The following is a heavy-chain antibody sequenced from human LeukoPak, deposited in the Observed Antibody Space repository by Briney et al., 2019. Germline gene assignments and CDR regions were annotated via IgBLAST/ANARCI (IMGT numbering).Heavy chain of an antibody. CDR1: RYTFTGYY. V-gene: IGHV1-2*02. D-gene: IGHD3-22*01. CDR3: ARSGSSSTMIVVVPLDY. Sequence: PKAAVKVSRMPSRYTFTGYYLHWVRQAPRRGGELMGWINPNSGGPNYAQKLQGTVTLTRDTSLRTAYMDLSRSRYDGTAVYICARSGSSSTMIVVVPLDYGGRGTLVTVSA. J-gene: IGHJ4*02. CDR2: INPNSGGP.